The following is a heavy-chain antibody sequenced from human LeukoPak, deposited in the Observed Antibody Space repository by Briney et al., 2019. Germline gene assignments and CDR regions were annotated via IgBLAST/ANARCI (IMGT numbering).Heavy chain of an antibody. CDR3: ARKSVAATPRDIVYQYYSMDV. V-gene: IGHV7-4-1*02. CDR2: INTNTGNP. CDR1: GYTFTSYA. Sequence: GASVKVSCKASGYTFTSYAMYWVRQAPGQGLEWMGWINTNTGNPTYAQGFTGRFVFSLDTSVSTAYLQISSLKAEDTAVYYCARKSVAATPRDIVYQYYSMDVWGKGTTVTVSS. J-gene: IGHJ6*03. D-gene: IGHD2-15*01.